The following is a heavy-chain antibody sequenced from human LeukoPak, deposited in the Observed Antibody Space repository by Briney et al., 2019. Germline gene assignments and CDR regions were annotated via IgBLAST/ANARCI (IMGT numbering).Heavy chain of an antibody. CDR1: GFTFSSYG. V-gene: IGHV3-30*02. D-gene: IGHD3-10*01. CDR2: IRYDGSNK. Sequence: GGSLRLSCAASGFTFSSYGMHWVRQAPGKGLEWVAFIRYDGSNKYYADSVKGRFSISRDNSKNTLYLHMSSLRVEDTAVYYCAKDLRRGITVARGVSDYWGQGTLVTVSS. CDR3: AKDLRRGITVARGVSDY. J-gene: IGHJ4*02.